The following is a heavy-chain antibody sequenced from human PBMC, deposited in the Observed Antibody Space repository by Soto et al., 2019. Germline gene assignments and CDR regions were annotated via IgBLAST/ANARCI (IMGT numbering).Heavy chain of an antibody. V-gene: IGHV3-30*18. CDR2: ISNDGSDK. CDR1: GFTFSSYG. Sequence: QVQLVESGGGVVQPGRSLRLSCAASGFTFSSYGMHWVRQAPGKGLEWVAVISNDGSDKYYADSVKGRFTISRDDSKNTLYLQMNSLTAEDTAVYYCAKDVHGGVLVGAADFWGQGNLVTVSS. D-gene: IGHD2-15*01. J-gene: IGHJ4*02. CDR3: AKDVHGGVLVGAADF.